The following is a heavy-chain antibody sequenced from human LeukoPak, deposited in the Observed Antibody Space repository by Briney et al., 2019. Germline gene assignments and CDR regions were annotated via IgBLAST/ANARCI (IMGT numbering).Heavy chain of an antibody. D-gene: IGHD3-22*01. CDR2: IYYSGST. Sequence: SETLSLTCTVSGGSISSSSYYWGWIRQPPGKGLEWIGSIYYSGSTYYNPSLKSRVTISVDTSKNQFSLKLSSVTAADTAVYYCARRGRRYYDSSGYYWDWGQGTLVTVSS. J-gene: IGHJ4*02. CDR1: GGSISSSSYY. CDR3: ARRGRRYYDSSGYYWD. V-gene: IGHV4-39*01.